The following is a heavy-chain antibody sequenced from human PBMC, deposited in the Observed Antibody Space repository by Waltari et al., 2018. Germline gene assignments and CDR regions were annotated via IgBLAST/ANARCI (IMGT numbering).Heavy chain of an antibody. CDR2: ISSDASDT. J-gene: IGHJ6*02. Sequence: EEQLVASGGGLVQPGYSLRLSCESYGFTFISYWLNWVRQAPGQGPLWVSRISSDASDTTYADAVKGRFTISRDNAKNTLYLQMNRLIAEDTAVYFCARVSRRTYRSPVPGRHYYYGMDVWGQGTTVTVSS. CDR1: GFTFISYW. V-gene: IGHV3-74*03. CDR3: ARVSRRTYRSPVPGRHYYYGMDV. D-gene: IGHD1-1*01.